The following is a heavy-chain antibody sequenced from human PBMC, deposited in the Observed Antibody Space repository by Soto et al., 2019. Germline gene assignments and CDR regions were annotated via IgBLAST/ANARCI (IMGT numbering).Heavy chain of an antibody. CDR3: TTDPPLYSSSSYGGYFDY. V-gene: IGHV3-15*01. Sequence: EVQLVESGGGLVKPGGSLRLSCAASGFTFSNAWMSWVRQAPGKGLEWVGRIKSKTDGGTTDYAAPVKGRFTISRDDSKNTLYLQMNSLKTEDTAVYYCTTDPPLYSSSSYGGYFDYWGQGTPVTVSS. CDR1: GFTFSNAW. J-gene: IGHJ4*02. CDR2: IKSKTDGGTT. D-gene: IGHD6-13*01.